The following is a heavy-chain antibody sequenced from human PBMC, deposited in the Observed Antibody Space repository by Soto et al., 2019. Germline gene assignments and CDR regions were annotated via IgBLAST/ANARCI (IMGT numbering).Heavy chain of an antibody. V-gene: IGHV1-2*02. D-gene: IGHD6-19*01. Sequence: ASVKVSCKASGYTFSDYYMHWVRQAPGQGLEWMGWINANSGGTTYAQKFQGRVTMTRDTTISTAYMELSRLSSDDTAIYYCARLQIEVAGTNWGQGTLVTVSS. CDR2: INANSGGT. CDR3: ARLQIEVAGTN. J-gene: IGHJ4*02. CDR1: GYTFSDYY.